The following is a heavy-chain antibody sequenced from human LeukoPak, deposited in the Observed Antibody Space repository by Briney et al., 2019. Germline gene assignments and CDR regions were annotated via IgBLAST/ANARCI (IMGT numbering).Heavy chain of an antibody. CDR1: VHTFTTYE. J-gene: IGHJ4*02. V-gene: IGHV3-48*03. CDR2: ISSGGNSI. D-gene: IGHD6-6*01. Sequence: GGPLRLSCAASVHTFTTYEMNCLPRAPGGGVVGVSYISSGGNSIYYADSVKGRFTISRDNAKNSLYLQMNSLRAGDTADYYCAAVGRSSRPGYWDQGTLVTVSS. CDR3: AAVGRSSRPGY.